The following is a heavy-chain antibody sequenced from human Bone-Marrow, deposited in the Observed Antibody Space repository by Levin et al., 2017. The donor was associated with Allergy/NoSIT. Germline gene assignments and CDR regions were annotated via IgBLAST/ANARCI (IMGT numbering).Heavy chain of an antibody. Sequence: GESLKISCAGSGFTFSTFPFHWVRQAPGKALEWLALISYDGGGEFYADSVKGRFSISRDNSKSTLYLEMNPLRPEDTALYYCARNGIDMDYWGQGTPVTVSS. V-gene: IGHV3-30-3*01. CDR3: ARNGIDMDY. D-gene: IGHD1-26*01. CDR1: GFTFSTFP. J-gene: IGHJ4*02. CDR2: ISYDGGGE.